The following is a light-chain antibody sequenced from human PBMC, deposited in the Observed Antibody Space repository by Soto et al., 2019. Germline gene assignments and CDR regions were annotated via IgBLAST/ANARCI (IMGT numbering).Light chain of an antibody. Sequence: DIQITQSPSTLSASVGDRVTITCRASQTISSWLAWYQQKPGKAPKLLIYDASSLESGVPSRFSGSGSGTEFTLTISSLQPDDFATYYCQQYHTYPYTFGQGTNLKIK. CDR1: QTISSW. CDR2: DAS. V-gene: IGKV1-5*01. CDR3: QQYHTYPYT. J-gene: IGKJ2*01.